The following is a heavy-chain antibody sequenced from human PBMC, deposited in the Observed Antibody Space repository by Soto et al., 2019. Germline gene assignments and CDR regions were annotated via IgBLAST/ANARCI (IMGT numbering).Heavy chain of an antibody. V-gene: IGHV3-30*18. J-gene: IGHJ4*02. CDR2: ISYDGSNK. D-gene: IGHD3-10*01. Sequence: GESLKISCAASGFTFSSYGMHWVRQAPGKGLEWVAVISYDGSNKYYADSVKGRFTISRDNSKNTLYLQMSSLRAEDTAVYYCAKVGYGSGSYYQEYYFDYWGQGTLVTVSS. CDR3: AKVGYGSGSYYQEYYFDY. CDR1: GFTFSSYG.